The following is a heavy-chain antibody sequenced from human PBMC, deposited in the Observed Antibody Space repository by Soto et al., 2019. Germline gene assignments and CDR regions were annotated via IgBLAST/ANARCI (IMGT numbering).Heavy chain of an antibody. J-gene: IGHJ4*02. V-gene: IGHV4-34*01. D-gene: IGHD3-3*01. CDR2: INHSGST. CDR1: GGYFSGYY. CDR3: ARGGSVLRFLEWPRGFDY. Sequence: SETLSLTCAVYGGYFSGYYWSRIRQPPGKGLEWIGEINHSGSTNYNPSLKSRVTISVDTSKNQFSLKLSSVTAADTAVYYCARGGSVLRFLEWPRGFDYWSQGSLVTVSS.